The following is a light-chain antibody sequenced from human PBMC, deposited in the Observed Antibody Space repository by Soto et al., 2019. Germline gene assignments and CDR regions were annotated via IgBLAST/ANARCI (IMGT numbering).Light chain of an antibody. V-gene: IGKV3-15*01. Sequence: EIVMTQSPATLSVSPGERATLSCRASQSVRSNLAWYQQKPGQAPRLLISGASTRATGIPARFSGSGSGTEFTLTISSLQSEDFAVYYCQQYTSYPWTFGQGTKVEIK. CDR1: QSVRSN. CDR2: GAS. CDR3: QQYTSYPWT. J-gene: IGKJ1*01.